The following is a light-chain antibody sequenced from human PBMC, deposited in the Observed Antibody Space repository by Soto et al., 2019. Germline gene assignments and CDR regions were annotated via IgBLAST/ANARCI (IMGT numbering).Light chain of an antibody. J-gene: IGKJ4*01. CDR1: QSISTY. Sequence: DIQMTQSPSSLSASVGDRVTITCRASQSISTYLSWYRQKPGKAPNLLIYKASSLQGGVPSRFSGSGSGTEFTLTISSLQPEDFATYYCEQRYSTPQVTFGGGTKVEI. CDR2: KAS. V-gene: IGKV1-39*01. CDR3: EQRYSTPQVT.